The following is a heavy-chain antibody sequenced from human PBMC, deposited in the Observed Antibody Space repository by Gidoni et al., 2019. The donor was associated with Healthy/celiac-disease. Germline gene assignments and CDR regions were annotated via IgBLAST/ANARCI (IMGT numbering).Heavy chain of an antibody. V-gene: IGHV3-23*01. Sequence: EVQLLESGGGLVQPGGSLRLSCAASGFTFSSYAMSWVRQAPGKGLEWVSAISGSGGSTYYADSVKGRFTISRDKSKNTLYLQMNSLRAEDTAVYYCANPGAYYYDSSGSGVWGQGTMVTVSS. D-gene: IGHD3-22*01. CDR1: GFTFSSYA. J-gene: IGHJ3*01. CDR2: ISGSGGST. CDR3: ANPGAYYYDSSGSGV.